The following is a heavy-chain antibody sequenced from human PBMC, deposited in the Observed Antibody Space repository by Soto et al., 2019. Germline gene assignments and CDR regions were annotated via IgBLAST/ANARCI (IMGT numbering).Heavy chain of an antibody. CDR3: ARGGYYDSSGYPDAFDI. CDR1: GGSISSGGYY. Sequence: LSLTCTVSGGSISSGGYYWSWIRQHPGKGLEWIGYIYYSGSTCYNPSLKSRVTISVDTSKNQFSLKLSSVTAADTAVYYCARGGYYDSSGYPDAFDIWGQGTMVTVSS. D-gene: IGHD3-22*01. V-gene: IGHV4-31*03. J-gene: IGHJ3*02. CDR2: IYYSGST.